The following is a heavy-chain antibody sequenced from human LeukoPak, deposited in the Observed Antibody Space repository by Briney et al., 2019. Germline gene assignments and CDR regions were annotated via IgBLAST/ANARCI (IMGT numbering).Heavy chain of an antibody. CDR1: GFSFTGYP. CDR3: ATDQRYAFDY. J-gene: IGHJ4*02. V-gene: IGHV3-48*02. Sequence: GGSLRLSCATSGFSFTGYPMNWVRQAPGKGLEWISNIRTTAEGAKYAYYADSVKGRVTISRDDGKNTLYLHMNSLRDDDTAVYYCATDQRYAFDYWGQGILVTVSS. CDR2: IRTTAEGAKYA. D-gene: IGHD3-9*01.